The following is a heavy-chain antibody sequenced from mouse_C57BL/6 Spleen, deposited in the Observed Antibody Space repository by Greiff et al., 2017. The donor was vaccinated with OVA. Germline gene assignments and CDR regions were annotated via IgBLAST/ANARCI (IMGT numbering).Heavy chain of an antibody. D-gene: IGHD3-3*01. Sequence: VQLQQSGPELVKPGASVKISCKASGYTFTDYYMNWVKQSHGKSLEWIGDINPNNGGTSYNQKFKGKATLTVDKSSSTAYMELRSLTSEDSAVYYCARRSPWTGFAYWGQGTLVTVSA. V-gene: IGHV1-26*01. J-gene: IGHJ3*01. CDR1: GYTFTDYY. CDR3: ARRSPWTGFAY. CDR2: INPNNGGT.